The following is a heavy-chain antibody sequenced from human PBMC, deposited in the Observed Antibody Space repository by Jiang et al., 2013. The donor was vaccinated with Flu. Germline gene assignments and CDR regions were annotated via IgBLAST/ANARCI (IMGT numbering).Heavy chain of an antibody. J-gene: IGHJ3*02. CDR2: SIIWEH. V-gene: IGHV4-38-2*01. CDR1: GYPSAVVTT. CDR3: ARHRFSGSI. Sequence: TLSLTCAVSGYPSAVVTTGARIRQPPRKGLEWIGVSIIWEHLLQPSLKSRVTISVDTSKNQFSLKLSSVTAADTAVYYCARHRFSGSIWGQGTMVTVSS. D-gene: IGHD3-22*01.